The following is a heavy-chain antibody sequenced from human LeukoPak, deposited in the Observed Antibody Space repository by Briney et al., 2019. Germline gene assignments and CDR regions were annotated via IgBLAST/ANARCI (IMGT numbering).Heavy chain of an antibody. CDR2: INPSGGST. J-gene: IGHJ1*01. Sequence: ASVKVSCKASGYTFISYYIHWVRQAPGQGLEWMGIINPSGGSTSYVQKFQGRVTMTRDTSTSTVYMEVSSLRSEDTAVYYCARMDTSGYSEYFQHWGQGTLVTVSS. CDR3: ARMDTSGYSEYFQH. D-gene: IGHD3-22*01. V-gene: IGHV1-46*01. CDR1: GYTFISYY.